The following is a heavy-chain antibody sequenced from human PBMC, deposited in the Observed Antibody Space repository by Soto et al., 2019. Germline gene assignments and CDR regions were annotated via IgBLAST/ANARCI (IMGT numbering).Heavy chain of an antibody. CDR2: INWNSAVI. J-gene: IGHJ5*02. Sequence: GGSLRLSCVVSGFTFDDYAMHWVRQAPGGGLEWVSGINWNSAVIGYADSVKGRFTISRDNAKNALYLQMTSLRSEDTALYYCARDTSVTAIGRADPWGQGTLVTVSS. V-gene: IGHV3-9*01. D-gene: IGHD5-18*01. CDR3: ARDTSVTAIGRADP. CDR1: GFTFDDYA.